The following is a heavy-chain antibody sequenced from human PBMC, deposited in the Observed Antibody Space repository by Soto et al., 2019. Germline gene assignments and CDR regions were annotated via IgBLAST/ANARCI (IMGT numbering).Heavy chain of an antibody. D-gene: IGHD1-26*01. V-gene: IGHV1-2*02. CDR2: INPNSGGT. J-gene: IGHJ4*02. CDR1: GFTFTGHY. CDR3: AKSGSLFRPSLGYFDY. Sequence: GASVKVSCKASGFTFTGHYIHWVRQAPGQGLEWMGWINPNSGGTSYAQKFQGRVTMTRDTSITTAYVELSRLSSDDTAVYYCAKSGSLFRPSLGYFDYWGQGTLVTVSS.